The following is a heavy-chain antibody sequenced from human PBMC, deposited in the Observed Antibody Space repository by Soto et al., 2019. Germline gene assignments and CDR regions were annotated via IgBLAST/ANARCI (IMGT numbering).Heavy chain of an antibody. Sequence: LSLTCTVSGGSISSGDYYWSWIRQPPGKGLEWIGYIYYSGSTYYNPSLKSRVTISVDTSKNQFSLKLSSVTAADTAVYYCARDRGYYDSSGSGVGMDVWGQGTTVTVS. D-gene: IGHD3-22*01. J-gene: IGHJ6*02. V-gene: IGHV4-30-4*01. CDR1: GGSISSGDYY. CDR2: IYYSGST. CDR3: ARDRGYYDSSGSGVGMDV.